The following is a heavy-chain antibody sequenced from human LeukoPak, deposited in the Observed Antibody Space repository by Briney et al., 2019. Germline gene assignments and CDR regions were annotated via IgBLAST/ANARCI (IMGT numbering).Heavy chain of an antibody. CDR2: INPNSGGT. V-gene: IGHV1-2*06. CDR3: ARDACGGDCPSYYFDY. Sequence: ASVKVSCKASGYTFTGYYMHWVRQAPGQGLEWMGRINPNSGGTNYAQKFQGRVTMTRDTSISTAYMELSRLRSEDTAVYYCARDACGGDCPSYYFDYWGQGTLVTVSS. CDR1: GYTFTGYY. D-gene: IGHD2-21*02. J-gene: IGHJ4*02.